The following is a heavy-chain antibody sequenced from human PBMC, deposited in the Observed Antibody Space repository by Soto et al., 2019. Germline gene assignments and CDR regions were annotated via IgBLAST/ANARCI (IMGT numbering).Heavy chain of an antibody. Sequence: QVQLVESGGGVVQPGRSLRLSCAASGFTFDNFGMHRVRQAPGKGLEWVSVIYYDGSKKYYADSVRGRFTISRDNSKNMLYLQMDSLRAEDTATYYCARSPRVRGGTASRGCWGQGTLVTVSS. CDR3: ARSPRVRGGTASRGC. D-gene: IGHD3-10*01. V-gene: IGHV3-33*01. CDR2: IYYDGSKK. J-gene: IGHJ4*02. CDR1: GFTFDNFG.